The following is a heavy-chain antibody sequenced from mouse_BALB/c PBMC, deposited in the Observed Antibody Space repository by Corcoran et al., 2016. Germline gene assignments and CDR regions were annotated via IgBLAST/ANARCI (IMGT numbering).Heavy chain of an antibody. Sequence: QIQLVQSGPELKKPGETVTISCKASGYTFTNYGMNWVKQAPGKGLKWMGWINTYTGEPTYADDFKGRFAFSLETSASTAYLQINNLKNEDTATYFCARAPLHYYAMDYWGQGTSVTVSS. D-gene: IGHD6-1*01. CDR2: INTYTGEP. J-gene: IGHJ4*01. V-gene: IGHV9-3-1*01. CDR3: ARAPLHYYAMDY. CDR1: GYTFTNYG.